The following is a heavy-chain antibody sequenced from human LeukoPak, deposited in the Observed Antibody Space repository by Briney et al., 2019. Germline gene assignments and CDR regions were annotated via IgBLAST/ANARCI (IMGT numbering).Heavy chain of an antibody. CDR2: IYSGGTT. CDR3: AREVLDTAMALGY. D-gene: IGHD5-18*01. V-gene: IGHV3-66*01. Sequence: PSGSLRLSCAASGFTVSSNYMSWVRQAPGKGLEWVSIIYSGGTTYYADSVKGRFTISRDNSKNTLYLQMNSLRAEDTAVYYCAREVLDTAMALGYWGQGNLVTVSS. CDR1: GFTVSSNY. J-gene: IGHJ4*02.